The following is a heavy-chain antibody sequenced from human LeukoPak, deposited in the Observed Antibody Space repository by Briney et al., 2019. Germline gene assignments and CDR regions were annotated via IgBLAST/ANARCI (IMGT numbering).Heavy chain of an antibody. CDR1: GGSISSGGYS. D-gene: IGHD2-8*01. CDR2: IYHSGST. J-gene: IGHJ4*02. V-gene: IGHV4-30-2*01. CDR3: AGGRRYCTNGVCYKAYYFDY. Sequence: PSQTLSLTCAVSGGSISSGGYSWSWIRQPPGKGLEWIGYIYHSGSTYYNPSLKSRVTISVDRSKNQFSLKLSSVTAADTAVYYCAGGRRYCTNGVCYKAYYFDYWGQGTLVTVSS.